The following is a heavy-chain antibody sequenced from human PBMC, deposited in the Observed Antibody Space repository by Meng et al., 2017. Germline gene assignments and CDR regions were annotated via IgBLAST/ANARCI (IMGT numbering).Heavy chain of an antibody. V-gene: IGHV3-11*01. D-gene: IGHD3-16*01. Sequence: QVQLVGSGGGLVKPGGSLRLSCAASGFTLSDYYMSWIRQGPGKGLEWVSYISSSGSTIYYADSVKGRFTISRDNAKNSLYLQLNCLGAEDTAVYYCARVLDRSGGADYWGQGALVTVSS. J-gene: IGHJ4*02. CDR2: ISSSGSTI. CDR1: GFTLSDYY. CDR3: ARVLDRSGGADY.